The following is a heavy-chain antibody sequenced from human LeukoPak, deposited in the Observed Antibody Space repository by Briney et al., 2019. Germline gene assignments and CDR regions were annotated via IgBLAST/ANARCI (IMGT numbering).Heavy chain of an antibody. J-gene: IGHJ4*02. CDR3: AREERGPTH. Sequence: GGSLRLSCAGSEFTVRSYEINWVRQAPGKGLEWVSYISSSGDIIYYADSVKGRFSISRDNAKNSLYLQMNSLRVEDTAVYYCAREERGPTHWGQGTLVIVSS. V-gene: IGHV3-48*03. D-gene: IGHD3-10*01. CDR2: ISSSGDII. CDR1: EFTVRSYE.